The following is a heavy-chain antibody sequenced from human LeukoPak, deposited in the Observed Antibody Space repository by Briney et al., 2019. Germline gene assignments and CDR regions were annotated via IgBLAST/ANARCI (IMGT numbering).Heavy chain of an antibody. Sequence: GGSLRLSCAASGFTFTTYWMTWLRQAPGKGLQWVANINENGSEKNYLNSVKGRFTISRDNVKNSLYLQMNSLTAEDTAVYYCATYRRSSLTKQDYWGQGTLVTVSS. V-gene: IGHV3-7*01. D-gene: IGHD4-11*01. J-gene: IGHJ4*02. CDR3: ATYRRSSLTKQDY. CDR1: GFTFTTYW. CDR2: INENGSEK.